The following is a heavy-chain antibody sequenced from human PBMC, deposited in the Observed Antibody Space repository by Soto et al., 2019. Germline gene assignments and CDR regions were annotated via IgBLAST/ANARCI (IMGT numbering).Heavy chain of an antibody. V-gene: IGHV1-69*01. CDR1: GDAFTNYI. J-gene: IGHJ4*02. D-gene: IGHD1-26*01. CDR2: IIPMFGTP. Sequence: QVQLVQSGAEVKKPGSSVKVSCKASGDAFTNYIFDWVRQAPGQGLEWMGGIIPMFGTPKYAQTFQDRVTISADVSTVTAYLELTSLRFEDTAVYYCARGRDQPPVGLYFDSWGEGTRVTVSS. CDR3: ARGRDQPPVGLYFDS.